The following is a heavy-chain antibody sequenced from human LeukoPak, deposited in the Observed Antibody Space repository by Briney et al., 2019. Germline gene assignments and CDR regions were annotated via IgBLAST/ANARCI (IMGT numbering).Heavy chain of an antibody. CDR3: ARETSGYSYGYSRYFDY. Sequence: SETLSLTCAVSGGSISSSNWWSWVRQPPGKGLEWIGEIYHSGSTNYNPSLKSRVTISVDKSKNQFSLKLSSVIAADTAVYYCARETSGYSYGYSRYFDYWGQGTLVTVSS. J-gene: IGHJ4*02. CDR2: IYHSGST. CDR1: GGSISSSNW. V-gene: IGHV4-4*02. D-gene: IGHD5-18*01.